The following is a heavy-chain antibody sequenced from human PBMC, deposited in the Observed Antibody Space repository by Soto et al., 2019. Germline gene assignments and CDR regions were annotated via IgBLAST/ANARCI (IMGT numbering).Heavy chain of an antibody. V-gene: IGHV4-34*01. CDR2: INHSGST. J-gene: IGHJ6*02. Sequence: QVQLQQWGAGLLKPSETLSLTCAVYGGSFSGYYWSWIRQPPGKGLEWIGEINHSGSTNYNPSLKSRVTISVGTSKNQFSLKLSSVTAADTAVYYCANSAGYSSSWSTSYYYGMDVWGQGTTVTVSS. D-gene: IGHD6-13*01. CDR1: GGSFSGYY. CDR3: ANSAGYSSSWSTSYYYGMDV.